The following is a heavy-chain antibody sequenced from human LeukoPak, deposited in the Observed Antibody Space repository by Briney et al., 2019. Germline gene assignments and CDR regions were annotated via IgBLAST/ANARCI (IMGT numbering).Heavy chain of an antibody. CDR2: ISPNSGGT. V-gene: IGHV1-2*02. D-gene: IGHD3-9*01. CDR3: ARVNYDILTGYYNPFGY. J-gene: IGHJ4*02. Sequence: ASVKVSCKASGYTFTGYYMHWVRQAPGQGLEWMGWISPNSGGTNYAQKFQGRVTMTRDTSISTAYMELSRLRSDDTAVYYCARVNYDILTGYYNPFGYWGQGTLVTVSS. CDR1: GYTFTGYY.